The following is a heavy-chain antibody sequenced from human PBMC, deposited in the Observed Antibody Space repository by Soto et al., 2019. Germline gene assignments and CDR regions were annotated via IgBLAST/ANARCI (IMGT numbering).Heavy chain of an antibody. CDR3: ARMNGRYCSSTSCPYYMDV. CDR2: IYSGGST. Sequence: GGSLRLSCAASGFTVSSNYMSWVRQAPGKGLEWVSVIYSGGSTYYADSVKGRFTISRHNSKNTLYLQMNSLRAEDTAVYYCARMNGRYCSSTSCPYYMDVWGKGTTVTVSS. V-gene: IGHV3-53*04. D-gene: IGHD2-2*01. J-gene: IGHJ6*03. CDR1: GFTVSSNY.